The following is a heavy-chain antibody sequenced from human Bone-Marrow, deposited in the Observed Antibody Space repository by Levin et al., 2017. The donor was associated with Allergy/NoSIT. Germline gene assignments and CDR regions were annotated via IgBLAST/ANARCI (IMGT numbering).Heavy chain of an antibody. Sequence: PGGSLRLSCAASGFTLSNYEMNWVRQAPGKGLEWVSYIGNSDTMRYYADSAKGRFTVSRDSATNSLFLQMNGLRAEDTAVYYCARYPSGDSFDPWGQGTLVTVSS. CDR1: GFTLSNYE. J-gene: IGHJ5*02. CDR2: IGNSDTMR. CDR3: ARYPSGDSFDP. V-gene: IGHV3-48*03. D-gene: IGHD3-10*01.